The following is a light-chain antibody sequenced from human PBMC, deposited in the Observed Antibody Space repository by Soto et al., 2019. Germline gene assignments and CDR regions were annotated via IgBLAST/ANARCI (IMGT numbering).Light chain of an antibody. CDR2: EVN. CDR1: SSDVGSYNL. V-gene: IGLV2-14*02. J-gene: IGLJ3*02. CDR3: SSYTTIGTGV. Sequence: QSVLTQPASVSGSPGQSITISCTGTSSDVGSYNLVSWYQQHPGKAPKLMIYEVNNRPSGISDRFSGSKSGNTASLTISGLQAEDEADYYCSSYTTIGTGVFGGGTKVTVL.